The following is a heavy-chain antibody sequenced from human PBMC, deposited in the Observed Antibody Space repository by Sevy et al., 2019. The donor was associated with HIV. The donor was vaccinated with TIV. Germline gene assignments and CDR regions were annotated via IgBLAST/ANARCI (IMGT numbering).Heavy chain of an antibody. CDR1: DGSFSGYY. CDR3: ARSPPVVVVPGAPSWFDP. Sequence: SETLSLTCAVHDGSFSGYYWNWIRQLPGKGLEWIGEINESGIIYYNPSLKSRVTISVDPSKKQFSLKLNSVTAADTAVYFCARSPPVVVVPGAPSWFDPWGQGTLVTVSS. CDR2: INESGII. V-gene: IGHV4-34*01. D-gene: IGHD2-2*01. J-gene: IGHJ5*02.